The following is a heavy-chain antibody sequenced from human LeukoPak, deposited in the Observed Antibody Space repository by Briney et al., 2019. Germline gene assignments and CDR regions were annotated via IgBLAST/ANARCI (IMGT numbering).Heavy chain of an antibody. CDR2: INHSGST. J-gene: IGHJ6*02. D-gene: IGHD2-21*02. CDR3: ARVTPDYYYYGMDV. V-gene: IGHV4-34*01. CDR1: GGSFSGYY. Sequence: PSETLSLTCAVYGGSFSGYYWSWIRQPPGKGLEWIGEINHSGSTYYNPSLKSRVTISVDRSKNQFSLKLSSVTAADTAVYYCARVTPDYYYYGMDVWGQGTTVTVSS.